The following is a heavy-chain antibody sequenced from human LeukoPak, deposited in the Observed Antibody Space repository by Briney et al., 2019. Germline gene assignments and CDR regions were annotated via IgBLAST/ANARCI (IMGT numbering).Heavy chain of an antibody. D-gene: IGHD6-19*01. J-gene: IGHJ6*02. Sequence: VASVKVSCKASGGTFSSYAISWVRQAPGQGLEWMGRIIPILGIANYAQKFQGRVTITADKSTSTAYMELSSLRSEGTAVYYCADSSGWALDYHYGMDVWGQGTTVTVSS. CDR3: ADSSGWALDYHYGMDV. CDR2: IIPILGIA. V-gene: IGHV1-69*04. CDR1: GGTFSSYA.